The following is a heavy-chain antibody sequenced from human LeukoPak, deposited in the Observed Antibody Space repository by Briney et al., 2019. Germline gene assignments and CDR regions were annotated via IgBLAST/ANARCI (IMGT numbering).Heavy chain of an antibody. Sequence: GASVKVSCKTSEYTFTGYYMHWVRQAPGQGLEWMAWINPNNGRTNYAQRFQGRVTLTRDTSISTAYMELRGLTSDDAALYYCARGGFVGLRHSVDYWGQGTLVTVSS. CDR3: ARGGFVGLRHSVDY. CDR2: INPNNGRT. D-gene: IGHD1-26*01. J-gene: IGHJ4*02. V-gene: IGHV1-2*02. CDR1: EYTFTGYY.